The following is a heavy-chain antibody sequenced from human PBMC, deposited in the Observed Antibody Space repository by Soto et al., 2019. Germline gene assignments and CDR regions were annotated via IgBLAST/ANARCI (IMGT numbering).Heavy chain of an antibody. Sequence: QVQLQESGPGLVKPSGTLSLTCAVSGGSISSSNWWSWVRQPPGKGLEWIGEIYHSGSTNYNPSLKSRVTISVDTSKSQFSLNLNSMTAADTAVYYCAGYNWNYFDPWGQGTLVTVSS. D-gene: IGHD1-7*01. CDR2: IYHSGST. CDR3: AGYNWNYFDP. V-gene: IGHV4-4*02. CDR1: GGSISSSNW. J-gene: IGHJ5*02.